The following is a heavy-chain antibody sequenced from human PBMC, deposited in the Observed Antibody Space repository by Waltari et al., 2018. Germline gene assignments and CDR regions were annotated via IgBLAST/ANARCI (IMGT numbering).Heavy chain of an antibody. V-gene: IGHV4-38-2*02. D-gene: IGHD2-15*01. Sequence: QVQLQESGPGLVKPSETLSLTCTVSGYSISSGYYWGWIRLPPGKGLEWIGSVYHSGITYYNPSLKSRLTISVDTSKNQFSLRLSSVTAADTAVYYCAREIYCSGGNCYLSYFDYWGQGTLVTVSS. CDR2: VYHSGIT. CDR1: GYSISSGYY. CDR3: AREIYCSGGNCYLSYFDY. J-gene: IGHJ4*02.